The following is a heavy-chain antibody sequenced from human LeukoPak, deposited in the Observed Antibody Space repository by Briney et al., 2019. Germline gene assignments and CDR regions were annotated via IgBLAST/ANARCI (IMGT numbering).Heavy chain of an antibody. J-gene: IGHJ4*02. CDR2: INTNTGNP. CDR1: GYTFTSYA. Sequence: VASVKVSCKASGYTFTSYAMNWVRQAPGQGLEWMGWINTNTGNPTYAQGFTGRFVFSLDTSVSTAYLQISSLKAEDTAVYYCAKGHSGYYYDSSGAHGPYYWGQGTLVTVSS. V-gene: IGHV7-4-1*02. D-gene: IGHD3-22*01. CDR3: AKGHSGYYYDSSGAHGPYY.